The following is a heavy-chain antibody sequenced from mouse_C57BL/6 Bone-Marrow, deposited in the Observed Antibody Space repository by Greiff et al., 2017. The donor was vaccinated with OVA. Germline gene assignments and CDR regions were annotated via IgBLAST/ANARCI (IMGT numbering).Heavy chain of an antibody. D-gene: IGHD1-1*01. J-gene: IGHJ2*01. V-gene: IGHV1-53*01. CDR2: INPSNGGT. CDR1: GYTFTSYW. Sequence: VQLQQPGTELVKPGASVKLSCKASGYTFTSYWMHWVKQRPGQGLEWIGNINPSNGGTNYNEKFKSKATLTVDKSSSTAYMLLSSLTSEDSAVYFCARSVYGSLYFDYWGQGTTLTVSS. CDR3: ARSVYGSLYFDY.